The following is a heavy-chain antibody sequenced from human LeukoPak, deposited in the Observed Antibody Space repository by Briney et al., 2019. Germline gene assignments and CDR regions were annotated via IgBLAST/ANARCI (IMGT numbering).Heavy chain of an antibody. CDR2: IYPGDSDT. D-gene: IGHD6-13*01. CDR3: ASHEGSSWYYFDY. V-gene: IGHV5-51*01. Sequence: GEYLKISCKGSGYSFTCYWIGWVRQMPGKGLEWMGIIYPGDSDTRYSPSFQGQVTISADKSISTAYLQWSSLKASDTAMYYCASHEGSSWYYFDYWGQGTLVTVSS. J-gene: IGHJ4*02. CDR1: GYSFTCYW.